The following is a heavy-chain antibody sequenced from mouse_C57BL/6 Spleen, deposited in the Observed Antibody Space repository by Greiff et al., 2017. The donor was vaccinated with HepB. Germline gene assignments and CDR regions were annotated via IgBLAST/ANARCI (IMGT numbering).Heavy chain of an antibody. Sequence: VQGVESGAELVRPGASVTLSCKASGYTFTDYEMHWVKQTPVHGLEWIGAIDPETGGTAYNQKFKGKAILTADKSSSTAYMELRSLTSEDSAVYYCTRIYGSSYPRWYFDVWGTGTTVTVSS. D-gene: IGHD1-1*01. CDR1: GYTFTDYE. J-gene: IGHJ1*03. CDR3: TRIYGSSYPRWYFDV. V-gene: IGHV1-15*01. CDR2: IDPETGGT.